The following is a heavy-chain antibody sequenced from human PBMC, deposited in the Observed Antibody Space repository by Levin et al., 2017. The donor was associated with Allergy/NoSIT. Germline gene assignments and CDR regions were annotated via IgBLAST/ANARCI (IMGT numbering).Heavy chain of an antibody. J-gene: IGHJ4*02. V-gene: IGHV3-30*04. CDR2: ISYDANNK. D-gene: IGHD3/OR15-3a*01. Sequence: GGSLRLSCAASGFIFSNYTIHWVRQAPGKGLEWVALISYDANNKYYTDSVKGRFSISRDNSKNTLYLQMNSLRAEDTAVYYCARGVWSGWADYSGPDPELDYWGQGTLVTVSS. CDR3: ARGVWSGWADYSGPDPELDY. CDR1: GFIFSNYT.